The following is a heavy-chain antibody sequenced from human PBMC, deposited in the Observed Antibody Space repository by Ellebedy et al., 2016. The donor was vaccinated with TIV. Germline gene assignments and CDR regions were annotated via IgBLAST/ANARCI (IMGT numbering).Heavy chain of an antibody. Sequence: GESLKISXAASGFTFSSYGMHWVRQAPGKGLEWVSVIYSGGSTYYADSVKGRFTISRDNSKNTLYLQMNSLRAEDTAVYYCARGSCSSTSCIFDYWGQGTLVTVSS. J-gene: IGHJ4*02. CDR1: GFTFSSYG. CDR3: ARGSCSSTSCIFDY. D-gene: IGHD2-2*01. CDR2: IYSGGST. V-gene: IGHV3-NL1*01.